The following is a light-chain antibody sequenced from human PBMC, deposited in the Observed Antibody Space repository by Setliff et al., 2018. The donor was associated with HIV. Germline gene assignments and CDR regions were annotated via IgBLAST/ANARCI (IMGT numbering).Light chain of an antibody. CDR2: EVS. Sequence: QSALTQPASVSGSHGQSITISCTGSSSDVGGYNYVSWYQQHSGKAPKLMIYEVSNRPSGVSYRFSGSQSGNTASLTIFGLQTEDEADYYCSSYTITSTVVFGGGTKVTV. J-gene: IGLJ3*02. CDR3: SSYTITSTVV. CDR1: SSDVGGYNY. V-gene: IGLV2-14*01.